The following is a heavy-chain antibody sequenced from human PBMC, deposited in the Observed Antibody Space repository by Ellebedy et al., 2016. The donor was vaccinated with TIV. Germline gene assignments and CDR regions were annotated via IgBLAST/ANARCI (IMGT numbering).Heavy chain of an antibody. CDR2: IDPSDSYT. J-gene: IGHJ4*02. Sequence: GESLKTSCKGSGYSFTTYWITWVRQMPGKGLEWMGRIDPSDSYTKYSPSFQGHVTISADKSISTAHLQWNSLKGSDTAMYYCARHMNTAMTNDYWGQGTLVTVSS. CDR1: GYSFTTYW. CDR3: ARHMNTAMTNDY. V-gene: IGHV5-10-1*01. D-gene: IGHD5-18*01.